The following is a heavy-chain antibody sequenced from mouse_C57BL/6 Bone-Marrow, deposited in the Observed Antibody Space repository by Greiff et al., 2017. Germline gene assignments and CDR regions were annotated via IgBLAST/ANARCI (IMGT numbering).Heavy chain of an antibody. CDR3: ARWFYYYAMDY. Sequence: EVMLVESGGGLVQPGGSLKLSCAASGFTFSDYYMYWVRQTPEKRLEWLAYISNGGGSTYYPDTVKGRFTISRDNAKNTLYLQMSRLKSEDTAMYYCARWFYYYAMDYWGQGTSVTVSS. CDR2: ISNGGGST. V-gene: IGHV5-12*01. J-gene: IGHJ4*01. D-gene: IGHD2-2*01. CDR1: GFTFSDYY.